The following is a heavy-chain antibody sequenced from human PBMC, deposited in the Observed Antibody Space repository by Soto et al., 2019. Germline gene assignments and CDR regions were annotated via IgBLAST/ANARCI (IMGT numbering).Heavy chain of an antibody. J-gene: IGHJ6*02. V-gene: IGHV3-23*01. CDR1: GFTFSSYA. CDR3: AKEMDGYNYKVYYYYYGMDV. CDR2: ISGSGGST. Sequence: EVQLLESGGGLVQPGGSLRLSCAASGFTFSSYAMSWVRQAPGKGLEWVSAISGSGGSTYYADSVKGRFTISRDNSKNTLHLQMNSLRAEDTAVYYCAKEMDGYNYKVYYYYYGMDVWGQGTTVTVSS. D-gene: IGHD5-12*01.